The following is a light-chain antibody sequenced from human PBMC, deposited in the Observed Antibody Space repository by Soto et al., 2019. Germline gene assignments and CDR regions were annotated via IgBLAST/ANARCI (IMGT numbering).Light chain of an antibody. Sequence: EIVMTQSPATLSVSPGERATLSYRASQSVSSNLAWYQQKPGQAPRLLIYGASTRATGIPARFSGSGSGTEFTLTISSLQSEDFAVYYCQQYNNWQKAFGQGTKLEIK. CDR1: QSVSSN. CDR3: QQYNNWQKA. V-gene: IGKV3-15*01. J-gene: IGKJ2*01. CDR2: GAS.